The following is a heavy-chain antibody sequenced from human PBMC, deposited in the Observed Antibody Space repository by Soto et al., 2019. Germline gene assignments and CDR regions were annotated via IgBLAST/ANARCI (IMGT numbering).Heavy chain of an antibody. CDR3: ARDTNYYGSGSYYKGPYYYYYGMDV. CDR2: INPNSGGT. D-gene: IGHD3-10*01. Sequence: ASVKVSCKASGYTFTDYYIHWVRQAPGQGLEWMGWINPNSGGTNYAQKFQGWVTMTRDTSISTAYMELSRLRSDDTAVYYCARDTNYYGSGSYYKGPYYYYYGMDVWGQGTTVTVSS. J-gene: IGHJ6*02. V-gene: IGHV1-2*04. CDR1: GYTFTDYY.